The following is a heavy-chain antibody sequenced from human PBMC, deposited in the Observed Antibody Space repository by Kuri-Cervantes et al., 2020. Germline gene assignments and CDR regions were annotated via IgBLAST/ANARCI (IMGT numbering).Heavy chain of an antibody. CDR2: ISGSGGST. CDR3: ARGVVGATGAFDI. Sequence: GGSLRLSCAASGFTFSSYAMSWVRQAPGKGLEWVSAISGSGGSTYYADSMKGRFAISRDNSKNTLYLQMNSLRAEDTAVYYCARGVVGATGAFDIWGQGTMVTVSS. CDR1: GFTFSSYA. J-gene: IGHJ3*02. D-gene: IGHD1-26*01. V-gene: IGHV3-23*01.